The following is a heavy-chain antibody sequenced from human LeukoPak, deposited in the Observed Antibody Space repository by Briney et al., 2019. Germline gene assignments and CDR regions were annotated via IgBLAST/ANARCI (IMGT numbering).Heavy chain of an antibody. CDR1: AFIFSSHW. CDR3: TRDLGYCTNGVCNTRFDY. Sequence: GGSLRLSCEGSAFIFSSHWMNWVRQPPGKGLEWVASIKEDGSERQYVESVKGRFSISSDNTKGSLFLQLNSLRAEDTAVYYCTRDLGYCTNGVCNTRFDYWGQGTLVAVSS. V-gene: IGHV3-7*03. J-gene: IGHJ4*02. D-gene: IGHD2-8*01. CDR2: IKEDGSER.